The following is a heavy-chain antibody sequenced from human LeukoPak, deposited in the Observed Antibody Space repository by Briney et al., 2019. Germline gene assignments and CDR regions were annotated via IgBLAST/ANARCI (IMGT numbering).Heavy chain of an antibody. CDR3: ARPAYTAAYDL. CDR1: GFTFSTYW. V-gene: IGHV3-7*01. CDR2: MKRDGSEK. J-gene: IGHJ3*01. Sequence: GGSLRLSCVASGFTFSTYWMTWVRQAPGKGLEWVANMKRDGSEKHYVDSVKGRFTISRDNAKSSLYLQMNSLRAEDSGVYYCARPAYTAAYDLWGQGTMVTVSS. D-gene: IGHD3-16*01.